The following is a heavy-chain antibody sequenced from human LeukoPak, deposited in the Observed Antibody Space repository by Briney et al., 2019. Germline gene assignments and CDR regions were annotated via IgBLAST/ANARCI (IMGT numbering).Heavy chain of an antibody. CDR1: GVSISSSNSY. V-gene: IGHV4-39*07. Sequence: SETLSLTCTVSGVSISSSNSYWGWIRQPPGKGLEWIGSIYYSGNTYYNASLKSQVSISIDTSKNRFSLKLSSVTAADTAVYYCARLTWDYYDSSGETDAFDIWGQGTMVTVSS. CDR2: IYYSGNT. D-gene: IGHD3-22*01. CDR3: ARLTWDYYDSSGETDAFDI. J-gene: IGHJ3*02.